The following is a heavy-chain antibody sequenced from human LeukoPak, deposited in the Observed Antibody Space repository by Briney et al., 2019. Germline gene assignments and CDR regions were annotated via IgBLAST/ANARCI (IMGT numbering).Heavy chain of an antibody. CDR1: GGSISSSSYY. CDR3: ARENDFWSA. Sequence: SETLSLTCTVPGGSISSSSYYWGWIRQPPGKGLEWIGSIYYSGSTYYNPSLKSRVTISVDTSKNQFSLKLSSVTAADTAVYYCARENDFWSAWGQGTLVTVSS. D-gene: IGHD3-3*01. J-gene: IGHJ4*02. V-gene: IGHV4-39*07. CDR2: IYYSGST.